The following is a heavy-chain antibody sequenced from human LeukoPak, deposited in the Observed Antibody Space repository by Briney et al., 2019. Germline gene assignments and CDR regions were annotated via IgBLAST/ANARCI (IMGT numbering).Heavy chain of an antibody. CDR2: IYYSGNT. CDR1: GGSFSSYY. Sequence: SETLSLTCAVYGGSFSSYYWNWIRQPPGKGLEWIGYIYYSGNTNYHPSLKSRVTISVDTSKNQFSLKPSSVTAADTAVYYCAKTGDLNYWYFDLWGRGTLVTVSS. CDR3: AKTGDLNYWYFDL. J-gene: IGHJ2*01. D-gene: IGHD7-27*01. V-gene: IGHV4-59*01.